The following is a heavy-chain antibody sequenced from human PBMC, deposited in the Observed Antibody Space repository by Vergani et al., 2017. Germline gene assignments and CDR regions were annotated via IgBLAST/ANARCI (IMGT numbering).Heavy chain of an antibody. Sequence: QVQLQESGPGLVKPSQTLSLTCTVSGGSISSGGYYWSWIRQHPGKGLEWIGYIYYSGSTYYNPSLKSRVTISVDTSENQFSLKLRCVNAAVTAVYYGGRGRRVELYYDILTGKGRFDPWGQGTLVTVSS. J-gene: IGHJ5*02. V-gene: IGHV4-31*03. CDR2: IYYSGST. CDR3: GRGRRVELYYDILTGKGRFDP. D-gene: IGHD3-9*01. CDR1: GGSISSGGYY.